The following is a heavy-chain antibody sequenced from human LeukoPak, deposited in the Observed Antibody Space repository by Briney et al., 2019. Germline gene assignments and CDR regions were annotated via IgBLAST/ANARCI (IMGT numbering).Heavy chain of an antibody. CDR2: ISYGGTDK. D-gene: IGHD4-23*01. J-gene: IGHJ4*02. Sequence: PGTSLRLSCAASGFTFGGYGMHWGRQGPAKGLDLGTFISYGGTDKYYADSVKGRFTISRDNYKSTLYLQMNSLRAEDTAVYYCARWNGGNSDRTYDYWGQGTPVTVSS. V-gene: IGHV3-33*05. CDR1: GFTFGGYG. CDR3: ARWNGGNSDRTYDY.